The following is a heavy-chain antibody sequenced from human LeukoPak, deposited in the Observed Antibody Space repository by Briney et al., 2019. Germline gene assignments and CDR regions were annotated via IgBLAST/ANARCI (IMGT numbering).Heavy chain of an antibody. J-gene: IGHJ4*02. V-gene: IGHV1-18*01. CDR2: ISAYNGNT. CDR1: GYTFTSYG. Sequence: GASVKVSCKASGYTFTSYGISWVRQAPGQGLEWMGWISAYNGNTNYAQKLQGRVTMTTDTSTSTAYMELRSLRSDDTAVYYCARVDCSSTSXYDFDYWAREPWSPSPQ. CDR3: ARVDCSSTSXYDFDY. D-gene: IGHD2-2*01.